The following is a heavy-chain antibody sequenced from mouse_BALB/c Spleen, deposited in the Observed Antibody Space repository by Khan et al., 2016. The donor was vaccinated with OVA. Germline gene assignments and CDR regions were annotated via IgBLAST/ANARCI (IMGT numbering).Heavy chain of an antibody. V-gene: IGHV5-6*01. Sequence: EVELVESGGDLVKPGGSLKLSCAASGFTFSSYGMSWVRQTPDKRLEWVATISSGGDYTYYPDSVKGRFTISRDNAKNTLYLQMSSLKSEDTAMYYCARHLTGSFAYWGQGTLGTVSA. CDR2: ISSGGDYT. J-gene: IGHJ3*01. D-gene: IGHD4-1*01. CDR1: GFTFSSYG. CDR3: ARHLTGSFAY.